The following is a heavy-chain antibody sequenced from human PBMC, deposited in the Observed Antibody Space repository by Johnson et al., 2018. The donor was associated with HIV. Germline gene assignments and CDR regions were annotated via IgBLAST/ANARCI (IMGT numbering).Heavy chain of an antibody. CDR1: GFTFSSYA. J-gene: IGHJ3*02. Sequence: QVQLVESGGGLVQPGGSLRLSCAASGFTFSSYAMSWVRQAPGKGLEWVAVISYDGSNKYYADSVKGRFTTSRDNSKNTLYLQMNILRSEDTAVYYCATGWGNWNDEGPDAFDIWGQGTVVTVSS. V-gene: IGHV3-30*03. CDR2: ISYDGSNK. CDR3: ATGWGNWNDEGPDAFDI. D-gene: IGHD1-20*01.